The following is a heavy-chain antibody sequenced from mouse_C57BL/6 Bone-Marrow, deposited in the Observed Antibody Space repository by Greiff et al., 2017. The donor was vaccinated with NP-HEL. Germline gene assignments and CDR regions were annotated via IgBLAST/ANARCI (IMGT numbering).Heavy chain of an antibody. CDR2: IRNKANNHAT. J-gene: IGHJ4*01. V-gene: IGHV6-6*01. CDR1: GFTFSDAW. D-gene: IGHD1-1*01. CDR3: TRPDYYGSSSPYAMDY. Sequence: EVQLQESGGGLVQPGGSMKLSCAASGFTFSDAWMDWVRQSPEKGLEWVAEIRNKANNHATYYAESVKGRFTISRDDSKSSVYLQMNSLRAEDTGIYYCTRPDYYGSSSPYAMDYWGQGTSVTVSS.